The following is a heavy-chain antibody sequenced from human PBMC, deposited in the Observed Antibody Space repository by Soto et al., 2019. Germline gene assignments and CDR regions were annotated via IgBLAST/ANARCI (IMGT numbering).Heavy chain of an antibody. Sequence: ASVKVSCKASGYTFTSYGISWVRQAPGQGLEWMGWMNAYSGKTDYAQKFQGRVTMTTDTFTSTAYMDLRSLSSDDTAVYYCVRDRLTVTGTKCFDYWGQGTMVTVSS. CDR1: GYTFTSYG. D-gene: IGHD4-17*01. CDR3: VRDRLTVTGTKCFDY. CDR2: MNAYSGKT. V-gene: IGHV1-18*01. J-gene: IGHJ4*02.